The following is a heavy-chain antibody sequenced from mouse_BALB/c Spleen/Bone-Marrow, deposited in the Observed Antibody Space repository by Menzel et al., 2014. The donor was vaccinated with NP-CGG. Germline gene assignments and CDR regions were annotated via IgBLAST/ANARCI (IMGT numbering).Heavy chain of an antibody. J-gene: IGHJ2*01. CDR1: GYTFTDYY. CDR3: ARRGYFDY. V-gene: IGHV1-77*01. Sequence: VQLQQSGAELARPGASVKLSCKASGYTFTDYYISWVKQRTGQGLEWIGEIYPGSGNTYYNEKFKGKATLTADKSSSTAYMQLSSLTSEDSAVYFCARRGYFDYWGQGTTLTVSS. CDR2: IYPGSGNT.